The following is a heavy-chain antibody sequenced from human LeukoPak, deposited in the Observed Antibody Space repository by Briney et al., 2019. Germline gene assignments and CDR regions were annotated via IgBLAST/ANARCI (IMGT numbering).Heavy chain of an antibody. Sequence: GGSLRLSCAASGFTFSNAWMSWVRQAPGKGLEWVGRIKSKTDGGTTDYAAPVKGRFTISRDDSKNTLYLQMNSLKTEDTAVYYCTTEAYCGGDCYYQDYWGQGTLVTVSS. CDR3: TTEAYCGGDCYYQDY. CDR2: IKSKTDGGTT. V-gene: IGHV3-15*01. J-gene: IGHJ4*02. D-gene: IGHD2-21*02. CDR1: GFTFSNAW.